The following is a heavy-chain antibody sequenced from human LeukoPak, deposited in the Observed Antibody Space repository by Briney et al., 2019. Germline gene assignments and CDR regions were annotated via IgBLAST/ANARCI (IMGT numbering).Heavy chain of an antibody. D-gene: IGHD3-3*01. CDR2: IYYSGST. V-gene: IGHV4-59*08. Sequence: SETLSLTCTVSGGSISSYYWSWIRQPPGKGLEWIGYIYYSGSTNYNPSLKSRVTISVDTSKNQFSLKLSSVTAADTAVYYCARHIRARSADFYNWFDPWGQGTLVTVSS. CDR3: ARHIRARSADFYNWFDP. CDR1: GGSISSYY. J-gene: IGHJ5*02.